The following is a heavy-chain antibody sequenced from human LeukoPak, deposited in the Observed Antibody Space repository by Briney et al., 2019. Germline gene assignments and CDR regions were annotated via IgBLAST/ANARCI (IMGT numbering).Heavy chain of an antibody. J-gene: IGHJ3*01. Sequence: PGGSLRLSCAASGFTFSSYAMSWVRQAPGKGLEWVSVIYSGGSTYYADSVKGRFTISRDTSKNILFLQMNSLRVEDTALYYCARRLSLRFDAFAVWGPGTVVTVSS. CDR3: ARRLSLRFDAFAV. V-gene: IGHV3-23*03. CDR2: IYSGGST. D-gene: IGHD3-3*01. CDR1: GFTFSSYA.